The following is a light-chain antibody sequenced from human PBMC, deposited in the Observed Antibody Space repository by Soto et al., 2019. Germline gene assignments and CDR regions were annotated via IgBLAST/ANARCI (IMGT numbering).Light chain of an antibody. V-gene: IGLV4-60*02. CDR1: SGHSSYI. J-gene: IGLJ1*01. CDR3: ATWDSNTRV. Sequence: QPVLTQSSSASASLGSSVKLTCTLSSGHSSYIIAWHQQQPGKAPRYLMKLEGSGSYNKGSGVPDRFSGSSSGADRYLTISNLQFEDEADYYCATWDSNTRVFGTGTKVTVL. CDR2: LEGSGSY.